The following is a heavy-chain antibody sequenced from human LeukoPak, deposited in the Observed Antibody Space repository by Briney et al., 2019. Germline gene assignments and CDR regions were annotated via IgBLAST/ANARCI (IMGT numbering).Heavy chain of an antibody. Sequence: PGGSLRLSCAASGFTFSSYWMSWVRQAPGKGLEWVANIKQDGSETYYVDSVKGRFTISRDNAQNSLYLQMNSLRAEDTAVYYCATIATSMATSFDIWGHGTMVTVSS. V-gene: IGHV3-7*01. D-gene: IGHD5-18*01. CDR1: GFTFSSYW. CDR3: ATIATSMATSFDI. CDR2: IKQDGSET. J-gene: IGHJ3*02.